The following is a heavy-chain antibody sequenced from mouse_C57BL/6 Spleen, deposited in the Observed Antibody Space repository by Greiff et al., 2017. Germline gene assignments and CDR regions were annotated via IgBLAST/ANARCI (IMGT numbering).Heavy chain of an antibody. J-gene: IGHJ2*01. CDR2: INPSSGYT. V-gene: IGHV1-7*01. D-gene: IGHD2-3*01. Sequence: QVQLQQSGAELAKPGASVKLSCKASGYTFTSYWMHWVNQRPGQGLEWIGYINPSSGYTKYNQKFKDKATLTADKSSSTAYMQLSSLTYEDSAFYYCARMDDGYYAPFDYWGQGTTLTVSS. CDR3: ARMDDGYYAPFDY. CDR1: GYTFTSYW.